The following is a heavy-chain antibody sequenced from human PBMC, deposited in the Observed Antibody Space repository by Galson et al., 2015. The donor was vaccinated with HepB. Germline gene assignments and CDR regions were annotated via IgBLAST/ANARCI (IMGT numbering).Heavy chain of an antibody. D-gene: IGHD4-23*01. J-gene: IGHJ3*02. Sequence: LSLTCAVYGGSFSGYYWSWIRQPPGKGLEWIGEINHSGSTNYNPSLKSRVTISVDTSKNQFSLKLSSVTAADTAVYYCARVFGIGYGGTKSAVAFDIWGQGTMVTVSS. CDR2: INHSGST. CDR3: ARVFGIGYGGTKSAVAFDI. CDR1: GGSFSGYY. V-gene: IGHV4-34*01.